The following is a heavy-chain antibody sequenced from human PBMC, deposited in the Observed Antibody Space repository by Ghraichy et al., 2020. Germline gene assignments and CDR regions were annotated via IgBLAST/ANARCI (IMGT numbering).Heavy chain of an antibody. CDR2: MNPNSGNT. CDR1: GYTFTSYD. V-gene: IGHV1-8*01. CDR3: ARGWGGDYVGYYYGMDV. J-gene: IGHJ6*02. Sequence: ASVKVSCKASGYTFTSYDINWVRQATGQGLEWMGWMNPNSGNTGYAQKFQGRVTMTRNTSISTAYMELSSLRSEDTAVYYCARGWGGDYVGYYYGMDVWGQGTTVTVSS. D-gene: IGHD4-17*01.